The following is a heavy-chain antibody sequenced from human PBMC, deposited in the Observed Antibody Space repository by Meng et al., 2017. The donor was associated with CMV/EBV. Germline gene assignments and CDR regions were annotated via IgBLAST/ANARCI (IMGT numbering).Heavy chain of an antibody. J-gene: IGHJ6*02. D-gene: IGHD2-2*02. CDR1: GYTFTSYG. CDR3: ASLYCSSTSCYTDGLGYYYYGMDV. V-gene: IGHV1-18*01. CDR2: ISAYNGNT. Sequence: ASVKVSCKASGYTFTSYGISWVRQAPGQGLEWMGWISAYNGNTNYAQKLQGRVTMTTDESTSTAYMELSSLRSEDTAVYYCASLYCSSTSCYTDGLGYYYYGMDVWGQGTTVTVSS.